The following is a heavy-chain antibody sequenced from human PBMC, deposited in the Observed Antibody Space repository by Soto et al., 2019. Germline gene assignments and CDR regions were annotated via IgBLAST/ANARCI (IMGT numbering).Heavy chain of an antibody. CDR3: ATLSRYSSGPVGY. V-gene: IGHV3-23*01. Sequence: GGSLRLSCAASGFTFYNYGMTWVRQAPGKGLEWVSGISGSGGSTYYADSVKGRFTISRDNSKNTLYLQMNSLRAEDTAVYYCATLSRYSSGPVGYWGQGTLVTVSS. CDR1: GFTFYNYG. D-gene: IGHD6-19*01. CDR2: ISGSGGST. J-gene: IGHJ4*02.